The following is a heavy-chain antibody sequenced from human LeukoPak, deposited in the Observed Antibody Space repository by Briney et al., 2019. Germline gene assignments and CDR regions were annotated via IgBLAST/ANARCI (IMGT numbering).Heavy chain of an antibody. V-gene: IGHV1-46*01. Sequence: ASVKVSCKASGYTFTSYYMHWVRQAPGQGLEWMGIINPSGGSTSYAQKLQGRVTMTTDTSTSTAYMELRSLRSDDTAVYYCARDDKRIAAAGTIDYWGQGTLVTVSS. CDR3: ARDDKRIAAAGTIDY. CDR2: INPSGGST. D-gene: IGHD6-13*01. CDR1: GYTFTSYY. J-gene: IGHJ4*02.